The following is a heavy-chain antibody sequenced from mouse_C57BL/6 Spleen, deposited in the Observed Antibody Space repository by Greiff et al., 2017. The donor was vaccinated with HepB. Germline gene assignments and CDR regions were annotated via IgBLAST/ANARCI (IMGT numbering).Heavy chain of an antibody. V-gene: IGHV1-42*01. J-gene: IGHJ4*01. Sequence: EVKLVESGPELVKPGASVKISCKASGYSFTGYYMNWVKQSPEKSLEWIGEINPSTGGTTYNQKFKAKATLTVDKSSSTAYMQLKSLTSEDSAVYYCAPYYGSKAGYWGQGTSVTVSS. CDR2: INPSTGGT. D-gene: IGHD1-1*01. CDR1: GYSFTGYY. CDR3: APYYGSKAGY.